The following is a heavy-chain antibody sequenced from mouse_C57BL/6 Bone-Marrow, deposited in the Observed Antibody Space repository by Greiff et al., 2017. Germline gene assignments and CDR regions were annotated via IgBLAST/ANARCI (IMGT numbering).Heavy chain of an antibody. Sequence: VQVVESGAELMKPGASVKLSCKATSYTFTGYWIEWVKQRPGHGLEWIGEILPGSGSTNYNEKFKGKATFTADTSSNTAYMQLSSLTTEDSAIYYCAREGTTTGLGLYYYAMDYWGQGTSVTVSS. CDR2: ILPGSGST. D-gene: IGHD1-1*01. CDR3: AREGTTTGLGLYYYAMDY. J-gene: IGHJ4*01. CDR1: SYTFTGYW. V-gene: IGHV1-9*01.